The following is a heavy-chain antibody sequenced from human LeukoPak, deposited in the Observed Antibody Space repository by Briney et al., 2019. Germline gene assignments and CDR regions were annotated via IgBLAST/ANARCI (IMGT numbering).Heavy chain of an antibody. D-gene: IGHD3-10*01. CDR3: ARSSSSFMVRGVDYFDY. V-gene: IGHV3-33*01. Sequence: PGGSLRLSCAASGFTFSSYGMHWVRQAPGKGLEWVAFIWYDGSNKYYADSVKGRFTISRDNSKNTLYLQMSSLRAGDTAVYYCARSSSSFMVRGVDYFDYWGQGTLVTVSS. J-gene: IGHJ4*02. CDR2: IWYDGSNK. CDR1: GFTFSSYG.